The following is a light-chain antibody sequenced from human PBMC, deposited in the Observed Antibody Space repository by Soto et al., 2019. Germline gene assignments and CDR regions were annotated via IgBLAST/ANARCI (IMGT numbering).Light chain of an antibody. CDR1: QIISSW. V-gene: IGKV1-5*03. CDR3: QHYSTYPYT. CDR2: KAS. J-gene: IGKJ2*01. Sequence: DIQMTQFPSTLSASVGDRVTITCRASQIISSWLAWYQQKPGKAPKLLIYKASSLESGAPSRFSGSGSGTEFTLTITSLQPDDFATYYCQHYSTYPYTFGQGTKLEIK.